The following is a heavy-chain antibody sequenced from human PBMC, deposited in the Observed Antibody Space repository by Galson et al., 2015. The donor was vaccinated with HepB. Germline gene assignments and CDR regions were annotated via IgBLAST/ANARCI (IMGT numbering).Heavy chain of an antibody. Sequence: SLRLSCAASGFSFGSHGFHWVRQAPGKGLEWVALIWWDGSKKFYGNSVKGRFTISRDNSVNTIYLQMSTLRADDTAVYYCARDPGGGDWHYLDYWGQGSLVSVSS. CDR1: GFSFGSHG. D-gene: IGHD2-21*01. V-gene: IGHV3-33*01. J-gene: IGHJ4*02. CDR2: IWWDGSKK. CDR3: ARDPGGGDWHYLDY.